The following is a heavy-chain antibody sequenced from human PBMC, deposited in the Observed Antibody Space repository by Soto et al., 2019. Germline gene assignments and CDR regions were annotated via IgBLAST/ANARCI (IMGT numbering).Heavy chain of an antibody. V-gene: IGHV3-30-3*01. CDR2: ISYDGSNK. J-gene: IGHJ4*02. CDR1: GFTFSSYA. D-gene: IGHD6-13*01. CDR3: AIDRQAAATVGGDY. Sequence: QVQLVESGGGVVQPGRSLRLSCAASGFTFSSYAMHWVRQAPGKGLEWVAVISYDGSNKYYADSVKGRFTISRDNSKNPLYLQMNSLRAEDTAVYYCAIDRQAAATVGGDYWGQGTLVTVSS.